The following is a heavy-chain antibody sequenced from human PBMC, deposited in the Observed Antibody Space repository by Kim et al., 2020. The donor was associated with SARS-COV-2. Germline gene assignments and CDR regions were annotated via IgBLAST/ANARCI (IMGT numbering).Heavy chain of an antibody. Sequence: ASVKVSCKASGYTFTNYGISWVRQAPGQGPEWMGWISGYNGNTNYVQKFQGRVTMTSDTPTSTAYMELRSLRSDDTAVYYCARAEWLANPYFDYWGQGTLVTVSS. CDR2: ISGYNGNT. CDR1: GYTFTNYG. CDR3: ARAEWLANPYFDY. J-gene: IGHJ4*02. V-gene: IGHV1-18*01. D-gene: IGHD6-19*01.